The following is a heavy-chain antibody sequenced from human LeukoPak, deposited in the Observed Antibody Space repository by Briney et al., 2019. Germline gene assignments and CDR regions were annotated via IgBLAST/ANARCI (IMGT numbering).Heavy chain of an antibody. V-gene: IGHV3-64*01. CDR2: ISSNGGRT. CDR1: GFTLRSYG. CDR3: ATYYYDSGGFHFHH. D-gene: IGHD3-22*01. J-gene: IGHJ1*01. Sequence: GGSLRLSCAASGFTLRSYGMHWVRQAPGKGLEYVSAISSNGGRTYYANSVKGRFTISRDNSRNTLYLQMGSLRAEDMAVYYCATYYYDSGGFHFHHWGQGTLVTVSS.